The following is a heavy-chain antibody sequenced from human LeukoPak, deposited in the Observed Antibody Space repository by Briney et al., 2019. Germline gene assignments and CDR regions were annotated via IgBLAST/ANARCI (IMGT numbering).Heavy chain of an antibody. CDR3: ARDGYCSSTSCWRFYYMDV. D-gene: IGHD2-2*03. CDR2: INRNGGRV. CDR1: GFTFDNYG. Sequence: GGSLRLSCAASGFTFDNYGMSWLRQVPGKGLEWVSGINRNGGRVGYVDFVKGRFTISRDNAENSLFLQMNSLRAEDTALYYCARDGYCSSTSCWRFYYMDVWGKGTTVTVSS. J-gene: IGHJ6*03. V-gene: IGHV3-20*04.